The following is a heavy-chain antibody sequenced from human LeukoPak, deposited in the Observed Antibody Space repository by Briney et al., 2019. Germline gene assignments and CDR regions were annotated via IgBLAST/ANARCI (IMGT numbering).Heavy chain of an antibody. D-gene: IGHD4-23*01. CDR2: ISGSGGST. Sequence: GGSLRLSCAASGFTFSSYSMNWVRQAPGKGLEWVSAISGSGGSTYYADSVKGRFTISRDNSKNTLYLQMNSLRAEDTAVYYCAKDRATVVTRAFDYWGQGTLVTVSS. J-gene: IGHJ4*02. V-gene: IGHV3-23*01. CDR1: GFTFSSYS. CDR3: AKDRATVVTRAFDY.